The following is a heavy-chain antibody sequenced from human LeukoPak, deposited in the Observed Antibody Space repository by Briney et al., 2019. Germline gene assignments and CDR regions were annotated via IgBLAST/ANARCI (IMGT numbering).Heavy chain of an antibody. CDR2: ISSSSGYI. CDR3: ATLPWGDAFGI. D-gene: IGHD1-26*01. J-gene: IGHJ3*02. CDR1: GFTFSSYS. Sequence: PGGSLRLSCAASGFTFSSYSMNWVRQAPEKGLEWVSSISSSSGYIYYADSVKGRFTISRDNAKNSLYLQMNSLRAEDTAVYYCATLPWGDAFGIWGQGTMVTVSS. V-gene: IGHV3-21*01.